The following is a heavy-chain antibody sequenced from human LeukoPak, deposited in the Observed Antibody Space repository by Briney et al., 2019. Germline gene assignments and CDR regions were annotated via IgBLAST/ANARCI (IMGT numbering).Heavy chain of an antibody. CDR3: ARDLAGLFYYYYGMDV. CDR1: GFTFSSYW. V-gene: IGHV3-7*01. J-gene: IGHJ6*02. CDR2: MKQDGSEK. D-gene: IGHD7-27*01. Sequence: GGSLRLSCAASGFTFSSYWMSWVRQAPGKGLEWVANMKQDGSEKYYVDSVKGRFTISRDNAKNSLYLQMNSLRAEDTAVYYCARDLAGLFYYYYGMDVWGQGTTVTVSS.